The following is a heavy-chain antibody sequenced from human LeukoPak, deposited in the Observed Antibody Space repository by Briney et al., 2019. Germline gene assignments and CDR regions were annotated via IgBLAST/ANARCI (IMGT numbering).Heavy chain of an antibody. Sequence: SQTLSLTCAVSGGSISSGGYSWSRIRQPPGKGLEWIGYIYHSGSTYYNPSLKSRVTISVDRSKNQFSLKLSSVTAADTAVYYCARVLTEGRDGYNYRINWFDPRGQGTLVTVSS. J-gene: IGHJ5*02. CDR2: IYHSGST. D-gene: IGHD5-24*01. V-gene: IGHV4-30-2*01. CDR1: GGSISSGGYS. CDR3: ARVLTEGRDGYNYRINWFDP.